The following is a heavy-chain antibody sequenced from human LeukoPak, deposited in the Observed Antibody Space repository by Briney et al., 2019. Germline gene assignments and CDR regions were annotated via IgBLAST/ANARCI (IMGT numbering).Heavy chain of an antibody. CDR2: TSSSDAGK. CDR3: AKAPVTSCRGAFCYPFDS. V-gene: IGHV3-23*01. CDR1: GFTFSSYG. Sequence: PGGSLRLSCAASGFTFSSYGMHWVRQAPGKGLEWVSATSSSDAGKYYADSVRGRFTISRDNSRNTMYLQMNSLRAEDAAVYYCAKAPVTSCRGAFCYPFDSWGQGTVVTVSS. D-gene: IGHD2-15*01. J-gene: IGHJ4*02.